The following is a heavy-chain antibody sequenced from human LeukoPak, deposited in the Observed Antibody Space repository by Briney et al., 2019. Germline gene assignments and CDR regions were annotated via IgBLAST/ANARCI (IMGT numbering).Heavy chain of an antibody. J-gene: IGHJ5*02. CDR3: ARDRYSSSGELES. Sequence: SETLSLTCTVSGGSISYYYWSWIRQPPGKELEWIGYIHYSGSTNYNPPLKSRVTMSVDTSKNQFSLKLTSVTAADTAVYYCARDRYSSSGELESWGQGTLVTVSS. CDR1: GGSISYYY. V-gene: IGHV4-59*01. CDR2: IHYSGST. D-gene: IGHD6-6*01.